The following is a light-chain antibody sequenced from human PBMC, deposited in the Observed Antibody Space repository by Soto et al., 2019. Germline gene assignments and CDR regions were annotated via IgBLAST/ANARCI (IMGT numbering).Light chain of an antibody. CDR2: EDS. Sequence: QSALTQPASVSGSPGQSITISCTGTSSDVGTYNLVSWYQQFPGKAPKLMIYEDSKRPSGVSNRFSGSKSGNTASLTISGLQTEDEADYYCCSYGGIGTVLFGGGTKLTVL. CDR1: SSDVGTYNL. J-gene: IGLJ2*01. CDR3: CSYGGIGTVL. V-gene: IGLV2-23*01.